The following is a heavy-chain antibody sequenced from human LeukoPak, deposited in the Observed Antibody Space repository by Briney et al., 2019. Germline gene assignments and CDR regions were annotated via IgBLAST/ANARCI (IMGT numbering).Heavy chain of an antibody. CDR3: ARKIGYCSGGSCYYDY. CDR2: INPNSGGT. Sequence: ASVKVSCKASGYTFTGYYMHWVRQAPGQGLEWMGWINPNSGGTNYAQKFQGRVTMTRDTSISTAYMELSRLRSDDTAVYYCARKIGYCSGGSCYYDYWGLGTLVTVSS. D-gene: IGHD2-15*01. J-gene: IGHJ4*02. CDR1: GYTFTGYY. V-gene: IGHV1-2*02.